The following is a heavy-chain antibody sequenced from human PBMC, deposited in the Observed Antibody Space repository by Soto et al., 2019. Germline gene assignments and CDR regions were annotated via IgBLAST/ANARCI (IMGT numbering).Heavy chain of an antibody. CDR1: GGTFSSYA. CDR3: AFTLSANYYYGMDV. Sequence: QVQLVQSGAEVKKPGSSVKVSCKASGGTFSSYAISWVRQAPGQWLEWMGGIIPTFGTPEYAQKFQGSVTITADESTSTAYLVLSSLRSEDSAVYYCAFTLSANYYYGMDVWGQGTTVTVSS. D-gene: IGHD3-16*01. J-gene: IGHJ6*02. V-gene: IGHV1-69*12. CDR2: IIPTFGTP.